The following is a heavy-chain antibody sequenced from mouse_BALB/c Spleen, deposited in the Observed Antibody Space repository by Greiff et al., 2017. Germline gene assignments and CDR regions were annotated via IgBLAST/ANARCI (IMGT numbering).Heavy chain of an antibody. Sequence: EVQGVESGGGLVKPGGSLKLSCAASGFTFSSYAMSWVRQSPEKRLEGVAEISSGGSYTYYPDTVTGRFTISRDNAKNTLYLEMSSLRSEDTAMYYCARGGNYANYWYFDVWGAGTTVTVSS. D-gene: IGHD2-1*01. J-gene: IGHJ1*01. CDR2: ISSGGSYT. V-gene: IGHV5-9-4*01. CDR3: ARGGNYANYWYFDV. CDR1: GFTFSSYA.